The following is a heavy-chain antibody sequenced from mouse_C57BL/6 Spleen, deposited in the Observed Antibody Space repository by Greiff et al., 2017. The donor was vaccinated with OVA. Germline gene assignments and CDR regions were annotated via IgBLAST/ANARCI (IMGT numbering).Heavy chain of an antibody. J-gene: IGHJ2*01. CDR1: GYTFTSYW. CDR2: IDPSDSYT. Sequence: VQLKESGAELVKPGASVKLSCKASGYTFTSYWMQWVKQRPGQGLEWIGEIDPSDSYTNYNQKFKGKATLTVDTSSSTAYMQLSSLTSEDSAVYYCARGELNYVFGDWGQGTTLTVSS. D-gene: IGHD2-1*01. CDR3: ARGELNYVFGD. V-gene: IGHV1-50*01.